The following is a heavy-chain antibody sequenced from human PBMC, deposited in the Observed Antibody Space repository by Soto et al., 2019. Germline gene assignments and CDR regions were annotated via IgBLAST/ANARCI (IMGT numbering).Heavy chain of an antibody. V-gene: IGHV4-39*01. Sequence: SETLSLTCTVSGDSINSNDDYWGWIRQPPGKGLEWIGTTRYAGSTYSNPSLRSRVAISADTSSTQFSLRLNSVTAADTAVYSCARQIGFGRWYFDLWGRGTLVTVSS. CDR3: ARQIGFGRWYFDL. CDR2: TRYAGST. J-gene: IGHJ2*01. CDR1: GDSINSNDDY. D-gene: IGHD3-10*01.